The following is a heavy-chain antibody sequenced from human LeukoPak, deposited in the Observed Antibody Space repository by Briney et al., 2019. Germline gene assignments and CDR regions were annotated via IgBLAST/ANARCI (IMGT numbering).Heavy chain of an antibody. CDR1: GFTFSNYA. Sequence: GGSLRLSCAASGFTFSNYAMSWVRQAPGKGLEWVSTISGSGESPYYADSVKGRFTISRDNSKNTLYLQMSSLRAEDTAVYYCAKAAVITGGLYYFDYWGQGTLVTVSS. CDR3: AKAAVITGGLYYFDY. D-gene: IGHD5-24*01. J-gene: IGHJ4*02. CDR2: ISGSGESP. V-gene: IGHV3-23*01.